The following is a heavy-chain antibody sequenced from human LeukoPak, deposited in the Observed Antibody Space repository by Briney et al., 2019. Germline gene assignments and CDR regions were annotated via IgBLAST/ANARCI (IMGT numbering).Heavy chain of an antibody. CDR2: IYRSGTT. Sequence: KASETLSLTCTVSGGSISTSSYSWGWIRQPPGTGLEWIGEIYRSGTTNYKPSIKSRVTISLDKSRNHFSLKLTSVTAADSAVYYCARRSPYSTGWSSYFDYWGQGALVTVSS. CDR3: ARRSPYSTGWSSYFDY. CDR1: GGSISTSSYS. D-gene: IGHD6-19*01. J-gene: IGHJ4*02. V-gene: IGHV4-39*07.